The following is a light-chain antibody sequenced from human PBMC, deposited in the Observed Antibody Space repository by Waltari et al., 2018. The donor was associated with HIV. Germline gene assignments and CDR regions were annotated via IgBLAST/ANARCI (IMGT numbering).Light chain of an antibody. Sequence: QSVLTQPPSASGTPGQRVTIPCSGSSPNIGSNTVHCDQQLPGTAPKLLSYSNNQRPSGVPDRFSGSKSGTSASLAISGLQSEDEADYYCAAWDDSLNGPVFGGGTKLTVL. J-gene: IGLJ2*01. CDR1: SPNIGSNT. CDR2: SNN. V-gene: IGLV1-44*01. CDR3: AAWDDSLNGPV.